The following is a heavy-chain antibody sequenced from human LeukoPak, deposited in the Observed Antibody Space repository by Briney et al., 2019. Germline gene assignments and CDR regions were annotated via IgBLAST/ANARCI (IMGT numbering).Heavy chain of an antibody. Sequence: GGSLRLSCAASGFTFSSYAMSWVRQAPGQGLEWVSAISGSGGSTYYADSVKGRFTVSRDNSKNTLYLQMNSLRAEDTAVYYCAKDLKNHIGYYSSTSCHTPFDYWGQGTLVTVSS. J-gene: IGHJ4*02. V-gene: IGHV3-23*01. CDR2: ISGSGGST. D-gene: IGHD2-2*02. CDR1: GFTFSSYA. CDR3: AKDLKNHIGYYSSTSCHTPFDY.